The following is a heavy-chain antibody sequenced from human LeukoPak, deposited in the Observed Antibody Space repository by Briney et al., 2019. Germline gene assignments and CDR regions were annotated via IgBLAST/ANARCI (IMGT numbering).Heavy chain of an antibody. CDR2: IYTSGST. V-gene: IGHV4-4*07. CDR1: GGSISSYY. Sequence: SETLSLTCTVSGGSISSYYWSWIRQPAGKGLEWIGRIYTSGSTNYNPSLKSRVTMSVDTSKNQFSLKLTSVTAADTAVYYCASPDSSDHYSDAYYIWGQGTMVTVSS. D-gene: IGHD3-22*01. CDR3: ASPDSSDHYSDAYYI. J-gene: IGHJ3*02.